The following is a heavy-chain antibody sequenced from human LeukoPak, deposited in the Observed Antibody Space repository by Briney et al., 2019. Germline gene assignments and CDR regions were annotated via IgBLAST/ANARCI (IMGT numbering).Heavy chain of an antibody. J-gene: IGHJ6*02. CDR3: ARDSMTYYDFWSGYRDYYYGMDV. CDR2: ISSSSSYI. Sequence: PGGSLRLSCAASGFTFSSYSMNWVRQAPGKGLEWVSSISSSSSYIYYADSVKGRFTISRDNAKNSLNLQMNSLRAEDTAVYYCARDSMTYYDFWSGYRDYYYGMDVWGQGTTVTVSS. CDR1: GFTFSSYS. V-gene: IGHV3-21*01. D-gene: IGHD3-3*01.